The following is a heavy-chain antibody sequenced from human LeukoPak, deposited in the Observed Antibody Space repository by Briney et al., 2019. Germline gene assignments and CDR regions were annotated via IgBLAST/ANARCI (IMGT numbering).Heavy chain of an antibody. J-gene: IGHJ5*02. Sequence: GGSLRLSCVASGFTFSNYWMSWVRQAPGKGLEWVANIKQDGRDKYYVDSVKGRSTISRDNAKNSLYLQMNSLRAEDTAVYYCARDSPHYYDSSGYWFDPWGQGTLVTVSS. V-gene: IGHV3-7*01. CDR3: ARDSPHYYDSSGYWFDP. CDR2: IKQDGRDK. CDR1: GFTFSNYW. D-gene: IGHD3-22*01.